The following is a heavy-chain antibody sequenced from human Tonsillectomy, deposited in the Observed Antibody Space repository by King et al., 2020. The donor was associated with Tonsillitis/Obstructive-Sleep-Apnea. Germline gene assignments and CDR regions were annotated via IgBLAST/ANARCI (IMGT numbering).Heavy chain of an antibody. CDR1: GFSFSDYY. CDR3: ARDSAGERYCNRTSCQPQYHHKDV. V-gene: IGHV3-11*05. D-gene: IGHD2-2*01. CDR2: RSSSSRYT. J-gene: IGHJ6*02. Sequence: VQLVESGGGLVKPGGSLRLSCAASGFSFSDYYMSWIRQAPGKGLEWVSYRSSSSRYTNYADSVKGRFTISRDNAKNSLYLQMNSLRVEDTAVYYCARDSAGERYCNRTSCQPQYHHKDVWGQGTTVTVSS.